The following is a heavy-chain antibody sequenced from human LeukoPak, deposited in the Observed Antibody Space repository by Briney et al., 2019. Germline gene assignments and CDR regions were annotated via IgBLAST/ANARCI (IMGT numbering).Heavy chain of an antibody. D-gene: IGHD1-1*01. V-gene: IGHV3-13*01. Sequence: GGSLRLSCAASGFTFSSYDMHWVRQATGKGLEWVSAIGTAGDTYYPGSVKGRFTISRENAKNSLYLQMNSLRAGDTAVYYCARWSTGTETFDIWGQGTMVTVS. CDR2: IGTAGDT. CDR1: GFTFSSYD. J-gene: IGHJ3*02. CDR3: ARWSTGTETFDI.